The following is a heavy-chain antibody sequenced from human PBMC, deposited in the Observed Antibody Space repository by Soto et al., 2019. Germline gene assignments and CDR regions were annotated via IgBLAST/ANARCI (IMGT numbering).Heavy chain of an antibody. Sequence: SGPTLINPTPTLTLTCTFSGFSLSTSGGGGGWVRQPPRKALEWLALIYWDDDKRYSPSLKSRLTITKDTSKNQVVLTMTNMDPVDTATYYCAHLPYYDFWSGPFDYGGQGTLFTVSS. D-gene: IGHD3-3*01. V-gene: IGHV2-5*02. J-gene: IGHJ4*02. CDR2: IYWDDDK. CDR3: AHLPYYDFWSGPFDY. CDR1: GFSLSTSGGG.